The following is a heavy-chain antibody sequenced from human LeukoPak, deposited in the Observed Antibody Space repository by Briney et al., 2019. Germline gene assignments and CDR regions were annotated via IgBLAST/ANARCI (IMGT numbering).Heavy chain of an antibody. CDR3: ARQGCTSTSCYSDY. Sequence: SETLSLTCTVSGGSTSSSDYYWGWIRQPPGKGLAWIGSIFHSGSTYYNPSLKSRVTISVDTSKNQFFLKVNSVTAADTAVYFCARQGCTSTSCYSDYWGQGTLVTVSS. J-gene: IGHJ4*02. CDR1: GGSTSSSDYY. V-gene: IGHV4-39*01. CDR2: IFHSGST. D-gene: IGHD2-2*01.